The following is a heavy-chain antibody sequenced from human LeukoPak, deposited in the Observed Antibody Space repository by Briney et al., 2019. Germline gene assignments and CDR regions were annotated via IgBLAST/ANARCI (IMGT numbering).Heavy chain of an antibody. D-gene: IGHD3-10*01. CDR3: AKFYGSGSNSKYYFDY. CDR2: ISGSGGST. CDR1: GFTFSSYA. V-gene: IGHV3-23*01. J-gene: IGHJ4*02. Sequence: PGGSLRLSCAASGFTFSSYAISWVRQAPGKGLEWVSAISGSGGSTYYADSVKGRFTISRDNSKNTLYLQMNSLRAEDTAVYYCAKFYGSGSNSKYYFDYWGQGTLVTVSS.